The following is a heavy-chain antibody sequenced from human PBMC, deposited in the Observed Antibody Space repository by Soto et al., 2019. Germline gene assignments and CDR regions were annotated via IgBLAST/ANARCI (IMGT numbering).Heavy chain of an antibody. D-gene: IGHD1-1*01. CDR3: ARGRYGDY. Sequence: QVHLVQSGAEVKKPGASVKVSCKGSGYDFTTYGITWVRQAPGQGLEWMAWISAHNGNTDYAQKLQCRVTVTRDTSTSTAYMELRGLRSDDTAVYSCARGRYGDYWGQGALVTVSS. CDR2: ISAHNGNT. CDR1: GYDFTTYG. V-gene: IGHV1-18*01. J-gene: IGHJ4*02.